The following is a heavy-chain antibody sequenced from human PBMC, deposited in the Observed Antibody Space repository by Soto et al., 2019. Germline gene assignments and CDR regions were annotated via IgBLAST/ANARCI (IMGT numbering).Heavy chain of an antibody. V-gene: IGHV4-34*01. J-gene: IGHJ5*02. CDR3: ARSSSVFTMVRGVIAWFAP. D-gene: IGHD3-10*01. Sequence: LSVTRAIWSGSSIGYYWSWFCQSQEKGLEWIGEINHSGSTNYNPSLKRRVTISVDTSKNQFSLKLSSVTAADTAVYYCARSSSVFTMVRGVIAWFAPWAQGSLDTIS. CDR2: INHSGST. CDR1: SGSSIGYY.